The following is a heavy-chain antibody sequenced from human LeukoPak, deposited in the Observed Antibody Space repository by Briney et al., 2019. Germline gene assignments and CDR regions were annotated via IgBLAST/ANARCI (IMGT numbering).Heavy chain of an antibody. CDR1: GYTFTGYY. CDR3: ARASGSYWWFDS. D-gene: IGHD1-26*01. J-gene: IGHJ5*01. V-gene: IGHV1-2*02. Sequence: ASVKASCKASGYTFTGYYMHWVRQAPGQGLEWMGWINPSSGGTNYAQKFQGRVTMTRDTSISTAYMELSRLRSDDTAVYYCARASGSYWWFDSWGQGTLVTVSS. CDR2: INPSSGGT.